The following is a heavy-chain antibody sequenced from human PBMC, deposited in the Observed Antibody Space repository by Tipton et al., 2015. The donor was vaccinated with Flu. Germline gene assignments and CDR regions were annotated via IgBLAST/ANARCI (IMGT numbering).Heavy chain of an antibody. Sequence: LRLSCTVSGDSITSGNYYWTWIRQSAGKGLEWIGRVYTSGSTNYNASLKSRVTISVDTSKNQFSLKLSSVTAADTAVFYCASHSYSRGRAGHWGQGTLVTVSS. D-gene: IGHD4-11*01. V-gene: IGHV4-61*02. J-gene: IGHJ4*02. CDR1: GDSITSGNYY. CDR2: VYTSGST. CDR3: ASHSYSRGRAGH.